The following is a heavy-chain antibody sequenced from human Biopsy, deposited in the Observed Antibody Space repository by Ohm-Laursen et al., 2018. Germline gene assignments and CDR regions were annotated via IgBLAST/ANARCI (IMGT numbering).Heavy chain of an antibody. J-gene: IGHJ5*01. CDR2: IDVSDYNT. V-gene: IGHV3-23*01. CDR3: VKQWGGYNFDS. D-gene: IGHD1-14*01. CDR1: GFTFHTYA. Sequence: GSLRLSCTASGFTFHTYAMNWVRQAPGKGLEWVAHIDVSDYNTYYADSVRGRFTISRDNSKQMVHLEINSLTADDTAGYYCVKQWGGYNFDSWGQGTLVTVSS.